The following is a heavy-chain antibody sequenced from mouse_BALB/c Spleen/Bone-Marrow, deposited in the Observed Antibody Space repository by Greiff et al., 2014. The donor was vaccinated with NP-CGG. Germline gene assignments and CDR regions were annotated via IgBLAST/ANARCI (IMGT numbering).Heavy chain of an antibody. CDR1: GFTFTDYY. V-gene: IGHV1-19*01. CDR2: INPNNGGT. D-gene: IGHD2-1*01. CDR3: ARDGNWYFDV. Sequence: VQLQQSGPELVKPGGSLKMSCKASGFTFTDYYMMWVTQSHGKSLEWIGGINPNNGGTSYNQKFKGKVTFAVDKSSSTAYMQLNSLTSEDSAVYYCARDGNWYFDVWGAGTTVTVSS. J-gene: IGHJ1*01.